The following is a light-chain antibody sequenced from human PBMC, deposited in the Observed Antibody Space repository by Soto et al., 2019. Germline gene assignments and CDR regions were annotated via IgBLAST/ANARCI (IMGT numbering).Light chain of an antibody. CDR1: SSDVGGYNY. CDR3: SSYAGSNNLV. J-gene: IGLJ2*01. V-gene: IGLV2-8*01. CDR2: EVS. Sequence: QSVLTQPPSASGSPRQSVTISCTGTSSDVGGYNYVSWYQQHPGKAPKLMIYEVSKRPSGVPDRFSGSKSGNTASLTVSGLQAEDEAYYYCSSYAGSNNLVFGGGTKLTVL.